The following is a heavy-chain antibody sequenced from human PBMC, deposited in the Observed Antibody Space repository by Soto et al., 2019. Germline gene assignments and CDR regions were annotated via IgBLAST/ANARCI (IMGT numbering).Heavy chain of an antibody. V-gene: IGHV4-30-2*01. D-gene: IGHD1-7*01. Sequence: SETLSLTCTVSGGSISSGDYSWSWIRQPPGKGLEWIGYIYHSGSTYYNPSLRSRVTISVDRSKNQFSLKLSSVTAADTAVYYCARRPPGGTAIFDYWGQGTLVTVSS. CDR2: IYHSGST. CDR1: GGSISSGDYS. CDR3: ARRPPGGTAIFDY. J-gene: IGHJ4*02.